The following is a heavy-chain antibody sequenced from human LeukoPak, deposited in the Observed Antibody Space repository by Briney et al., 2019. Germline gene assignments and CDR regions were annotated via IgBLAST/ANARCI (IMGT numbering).Heavy chain of an antibody. CDR2: IYPADSDT. D-gene: IGHD1-1*01. Sequence: GESLKISCKGSGYSFNTYWIAWVRQVPGEGLECLGIIYPADSDTRYSPSFQGQVTISADKSITTAYLQWSSLKASDTAIYYCARRDWNGQYYFDYWGQGTLVIVSS. V-gene: IGHV5-51*01. CDR3: ARRDWNGQYYFDY. J-gene: IGHJ4*02. CDR1: GYSFNTYW.